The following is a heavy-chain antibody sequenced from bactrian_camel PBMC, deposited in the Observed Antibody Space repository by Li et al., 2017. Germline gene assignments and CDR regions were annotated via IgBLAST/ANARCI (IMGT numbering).Heavy chain of an antibody. CDR2: IKSDGST. V-gene: IGHV3S53*01. CDR3: QASNRFTMNEGCGGTPYTH. Sequence: VQLVESGGGSAQAGGSLRLSCQASGHDYLRNCMGWYRQFQGEEREGVAAIKSDGSTSYPDSVKGRFTVSQDRAKKTVYLQMHNLKSEDTAMYYCQASNRFTMNEGCGGTPYTHWGQGTQVTVS. CDR1: GHDYLRNC. J-gene: IGHJ4*01. D-gene: IGHD5*01.